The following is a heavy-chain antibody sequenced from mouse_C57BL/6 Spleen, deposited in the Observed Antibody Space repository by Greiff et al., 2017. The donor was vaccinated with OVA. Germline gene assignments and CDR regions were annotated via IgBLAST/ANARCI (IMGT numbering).Heavy chain of an antibody. V-gene: IGHV14-1*01. CDR1: GFNIKDYY. D-gene: IGHD1-1*01. CDR2: IDPEDGDT. CDR3: TTKTTVVAGDY. J-gene: IGHJ2*01. Sequence: EVQLQQSGAELVRPGASVKLSCTASGFNIKDYYMHWVKQRPEQGLEWIGRIDPEDGDTEYAPKFQGKATMTADTTSNTAYLQLSSLTSEDTAVYYCTTKTTVVAGDYWGQGTTLTVSS.